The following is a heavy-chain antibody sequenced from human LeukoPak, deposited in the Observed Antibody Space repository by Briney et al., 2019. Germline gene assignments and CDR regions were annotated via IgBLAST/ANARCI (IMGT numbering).Heavy chain of an antibody. Sequence: PGGSLRLSCAASGFTVSSNYVSWVAQAPGRGLEWVSIIFPAGTTYYADSEKGRFTISRHNSGDTLYLQMNSLRAEDTAVYYCARRDSNGYYEDWGQGTLVTVSS. V-gene: IGHV3-53*01. CDR1: GFTVSSNY. CDR2: IFPAGTT. D-gene: IGHD3-22*01. CDR3: ARRDSNGYYED. J-gene: IGHJ4*02.